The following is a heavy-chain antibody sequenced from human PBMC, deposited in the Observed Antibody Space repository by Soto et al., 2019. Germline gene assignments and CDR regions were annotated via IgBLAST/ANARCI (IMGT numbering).Heavy chain of an antibody. V-gene: IGHV1-69*13. CDR3: ARAGLSSSWRNYYYYYGMDV. CDR1: GGTFSSYA. D-gene: IGHD6-13*01. CDR2: IIPIFGTA. J-gene: IGHJ6*02. Sequence: SVKVSCKASGGTFSSYAISWVRQAPGQGLEWMEGIIPIFGTANYAQKFQGRVTITADESTSTAYMELSSLRSEDTAVYYCARAGLSSSWRNYYYYYGMDVWGQGTTVTVS.